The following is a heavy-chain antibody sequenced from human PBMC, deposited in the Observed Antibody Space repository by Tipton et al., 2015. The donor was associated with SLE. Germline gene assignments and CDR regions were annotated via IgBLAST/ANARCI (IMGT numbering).Heavy chain of an antibody. CDR2: VFYNGET. J-gene: IGHJ4*02. CDR1: RGSISSYY. Sequence: TLSLTCTVSRGSISSYYWSWIRQPPGQGLEWIGHVFYNGETNYNPSLKGRVTISLDTSMKQFSLNLMSVTSADTAVYYCARGGSYPGYWGQGTLVTVSS. D-gene: IGHD1-26*01. V-gene: IGHV4-59*01. CDR3: ARGGSYPGY.